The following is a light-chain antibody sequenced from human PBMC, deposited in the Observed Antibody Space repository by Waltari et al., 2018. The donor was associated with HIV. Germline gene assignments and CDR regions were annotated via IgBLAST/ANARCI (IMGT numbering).Light chain of an antibody. CDR1: SSNIGAGFD. CDR2: GNN. Sequence: SSNIGAGFDVHWYQQLPGTAPKLLVYGNNNRPSRVPDRFSGSKSGTSASLAITGLQPEVEANYYCQSYDTSLSGSGVVFGGGTKLTVL. V-gene: IGLV1-40*01. CDR3: QSYDTSLSGSGVV. J-gene: IGLJ3*02.